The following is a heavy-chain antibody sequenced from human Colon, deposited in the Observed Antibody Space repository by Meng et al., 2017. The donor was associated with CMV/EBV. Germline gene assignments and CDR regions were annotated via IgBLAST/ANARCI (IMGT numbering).Heavy chain of an antibody. CDR3: ARTFGEPVDGYFDY. Sequence: SETLSLTCSVSGGPIISHSYYWGWIRQSPGKGLEWIGSINYSGTTYYSPSLKRRVALSVDTSKNQFSLNRNSVTAADTATYYCARTFGEPVDGYFDYWGQGTLVTVSS. D-gene: IGHD1-14*01. CDR2: INYSGTT. CDR1: GGPIISHSYY. J-gene: IGHJ4*02. V-gene: IGHV4-39*07.